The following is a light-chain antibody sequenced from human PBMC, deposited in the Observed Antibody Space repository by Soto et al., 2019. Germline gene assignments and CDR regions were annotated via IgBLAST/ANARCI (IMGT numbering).Light chain of an antibody. CDR2: DAS. J-gene: IGKJ1*01. CDR3: QQYDYWPRT. CDR1: QSVRSS. Sequence: EIVMTQSPGTLSVSPGERATLFFRASQSVRSSLAWYQQKPGQAPRLFIYDASTRATGIPARFSGSGSGTEFTLTISSLQSEDFAVYYCQQYDYWPRTFGQGTKVDI. V-gene: IGKV3-15*01.